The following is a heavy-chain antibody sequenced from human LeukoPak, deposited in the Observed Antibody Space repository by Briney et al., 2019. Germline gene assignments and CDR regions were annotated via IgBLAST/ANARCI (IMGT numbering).Heavy chain of an antibody. CDR1: GYTFTSYG. V-gene: IGHV1-18*01. J-gene: IGHJ5*02. CDR2: ISAYNGNT. Sequence: ASVKVSFKASGYTFTSYGISWVRQAPGQGLEWMGWISAYNGNTNYAQKDPGRVTMTTYTYTSTACMELRSLRSDDTAVYYCAREKQQLVLGWFDPWGQGTLVTVSS. CDR3: AREKQQLVLGWFDP. D-gene: IGHD6-13*01.